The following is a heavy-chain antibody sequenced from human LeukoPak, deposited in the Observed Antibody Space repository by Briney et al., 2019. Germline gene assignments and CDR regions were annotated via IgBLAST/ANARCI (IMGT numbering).Heavy chain of an antibody. Sequence: SETLSLTCVVSGASISSDNWWSWVRQSPGKGLEWIGQIYHTGSTDYNPSLKSRVTIVVDKSKNDFSLRLTSLTAADTAVYYCARKFDSGGRPPYAFDVWGQGTMVTVS. CDR2: IYHTGST. CDR1: GASISSDNW. D-gene: IGHD3-22*01. CDR3: ARKFDSGGRPPYAFDV. V-gene: IGHV4-4*02. J-gene: IGHJ3*01.